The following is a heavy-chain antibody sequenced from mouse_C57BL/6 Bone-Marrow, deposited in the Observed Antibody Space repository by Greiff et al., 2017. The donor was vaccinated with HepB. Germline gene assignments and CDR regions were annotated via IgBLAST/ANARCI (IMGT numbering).Heavy chain of an antibody. V-gene: IGHV1-55*01. CDR3: ARSIYYGSSYYFDY. D-gene: IGHD1-1*01. J-gene: IGHJ2*01. CDR2: IYPGSGST. CDR1: GYTFTSYW. Sequence: VQGVESGAELVKPGASVKMSCKASGYTFTSYWITWVKQRPGQGLEWIGDIYPGSGSTNYNEKFKSKATLTVDTSSSTDYMQLSSLTSEDSAVYYCARSIYYGSSYYFDYWGQGTTLTVSS.